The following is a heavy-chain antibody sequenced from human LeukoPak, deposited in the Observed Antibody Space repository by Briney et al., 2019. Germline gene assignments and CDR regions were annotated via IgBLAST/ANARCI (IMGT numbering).Heavy chain of an antibody. CDR1: GYTFTSYA. CDR3: ARDPCGGGDCYSVPEYFQH. J-gene: IGHJ1*01. D-gene: IGHD2-21*01. CDR2: IIPIFGTA. Sequence: ASVKVSCKASGYTFTSYAISWVRQAPGQGLEWMGGIIPIFGTANYAQKFQGRVTITADESTSTAYMELSSLRSEDTAVYYCARDPCGGGDCYSVPEYFQHWGQGTLVTVSS. V-gene: IGHV1-69*13.